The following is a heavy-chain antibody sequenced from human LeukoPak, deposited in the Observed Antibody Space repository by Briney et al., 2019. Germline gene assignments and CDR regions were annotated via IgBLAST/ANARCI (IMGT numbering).Heavy chain of an antibody. Sequence: GGSLRLSCAASGFTVSSNYMSWVRQAPGKGLEWVSVIYSGGSTYYADSVKGRFTISRDNSKNTLYLQMNSLRAEDTAVYYCASYCSSTSCRADAFDIWGQGTMVTVSS. V-gene: IGHV3-53*01. D-gene: IGHD2-2*01. CDR3: ASYCSSTSCRADAFDI. J-gene: IGHJ3*02. CDR1: GFTVSSNY. CDR2: IYSGGST.